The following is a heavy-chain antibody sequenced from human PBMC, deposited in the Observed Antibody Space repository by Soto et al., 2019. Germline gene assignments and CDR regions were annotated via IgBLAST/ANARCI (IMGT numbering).Heavy chain of an antibody. CDR3: AKDRTTTGTTVRFDP. CDR1: GFTFSSYA. CDR2: ISGSGGST. J-gene: IGHJ5*02. V-gene: IGHV3-23*01. Sequence: GGSLRLSCAASGFTFSSYAMSWVRQAPGKGLEWVSTISGSGGSTYYADSVKGRFSISRDNSKNTLYLQVNSLRAEDTAVYYCAKDRTTTGTTVRFDPWGQGTLVTVSS. D-gene: IGHD1-1*01.